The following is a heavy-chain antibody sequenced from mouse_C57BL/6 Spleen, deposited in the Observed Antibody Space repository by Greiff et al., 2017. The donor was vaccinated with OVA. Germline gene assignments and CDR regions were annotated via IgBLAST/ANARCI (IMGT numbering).Heavy chain of an antibody. CDR3: ARSGLGRAWFAY. D-gene: IGHD4-1*01. Sequence: QVQLQQPGTELVKPGASVKLSCKASGYTFTSYWMHWVKQRPGQGLEWIGNINPSNGGTKYNEKFKSKATLTVDKSSSTPYMQLSSLTSEDSAVYYCARSGLGRAWFAYWGQGTLVTVSA. J-gene: IGHJ3*01. V-gene: IGHV1-53*01. CDR2: INPSNGGT. CDR1: GYTFTSYW.